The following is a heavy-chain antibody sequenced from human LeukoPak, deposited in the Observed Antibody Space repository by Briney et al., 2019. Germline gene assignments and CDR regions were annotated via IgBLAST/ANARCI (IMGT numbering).Heavy chain of an antibody. J-gene: IGHJ4*02. Sequence: PGGSLRLSCAASGFTFDDYGMSWVRQAPGKGLEGVSGIDWYGGSTGYADSVKGRFTISRDNSKTTLYLHMNSLRAEDTAVYYCAKDPSGSSWYYFDYRGQGTLVTVSS. CDR1: GFTFDDYG. D-gene: IGHD6-13*01. CDR2: IDWYGGST. CDR3: AKDPSGSSWYYFDY. V-gene: IGHV3-20*04.